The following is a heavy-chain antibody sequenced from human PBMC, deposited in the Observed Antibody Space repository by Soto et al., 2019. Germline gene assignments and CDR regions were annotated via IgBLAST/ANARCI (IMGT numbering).Heavy chain of an antibody. CDR2: VYYTGST. Sequence: SETLSLTCTVSGASISSTDYYWIWIRHAPGKGLEWIGYVYYTGSTYYNPSLMSRLTISVDTSKNQFSLKLTSVTAAETAVYYCVRTAREGAVAPHWFDRWGQGTQVTVSS. CDR3: VRTAREGAVAPHWFDR. CDR1: GASISSTDYY. V-gene: IGHV4-30-4*01. D-gene: IGHD2-21*02. J-gene: IGHJ5*02.